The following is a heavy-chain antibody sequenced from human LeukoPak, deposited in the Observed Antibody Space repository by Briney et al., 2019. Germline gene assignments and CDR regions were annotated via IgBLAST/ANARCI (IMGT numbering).Heavy chain of an antibody. Sequence: SVKVSCKTSGGIFRLNGLNWVRQAPGQGLEWMGGFIPILGTPKYAQNLQGRVTITADESTSTGYMELSSLRYEDTAVYYCARGLYCRSSTSCSDYGMVVWGQGTTVTVSS. V-gene: IGHV1-69*01. J-gene: IGHJ6*01. CDR3: ARGLYCRSSTSCSDYGMVV. CDR2: FIPILGTP. D-gene: IGHD2-15*01. CDR1: GGIFRLNG.